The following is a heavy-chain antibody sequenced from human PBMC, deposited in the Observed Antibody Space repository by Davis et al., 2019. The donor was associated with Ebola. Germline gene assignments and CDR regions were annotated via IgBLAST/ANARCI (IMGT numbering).Heavy chain of an antibody. D-gene: IGHD3-16*02. J-gene: IGHJ4*02. V-gene: IGHV1-46*01. CDR2: ANPSGGST. Sequence: ASVKVSCKASGYTFTNYYIHWVRQAPGQGLEWMGIANPSGGSTNYAQKFQGRVTITADESTSTAYMELSSLRSEDTAVYYCARGGTDYIWGSYRPEDYWGQGTLVAVSS. CDR1: GYTFTNYY. CDR3: ARGGTDYIWGSYRPEDY.